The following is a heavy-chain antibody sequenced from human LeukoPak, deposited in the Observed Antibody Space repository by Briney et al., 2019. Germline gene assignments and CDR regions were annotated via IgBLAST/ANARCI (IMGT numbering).Heavy chain of an antibody. CDR3: AKDRGGGSSFDY. J-gene: IGHJ4*02. V-gene: IGHV3-23*01. CDR2: ISGSGGST. Sequence: GGSLRLSCAASGFTFSSYGMSWVRQAPGKGLEWVSGISGSGGSTYYADSVKGRFTISRDNSKNTLYLQMNSLRAEDTAIYYCAKDRGGGSSFDYWGQGTLVTVSS. CDR1: GFTFSSYG. D-gene: IGHD3-16*01.